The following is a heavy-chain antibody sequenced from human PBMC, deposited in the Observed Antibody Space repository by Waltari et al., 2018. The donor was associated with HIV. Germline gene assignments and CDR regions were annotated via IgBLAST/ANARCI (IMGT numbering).Heavy chain of an antibody. Sequence: EVQLVESGGGWVQPGGSLRASCAPSGSTFSSYWMSWVGQAPGKRLGWVANIKQDGSEEDYVDSVNGRVTISRDNAENSLYLQMNSLRAEETAVYYCARGGFYGSGSKVNWGQGTLVTVSS. CDR1: GSTFSSYW. CDR3: ARGGFYGSGSKVN. J-gene: IGHJ4*02. D-gene: IGHD3-10*01. CDR2: IKQDGSEE. V-gene: IGHV3-7*04.